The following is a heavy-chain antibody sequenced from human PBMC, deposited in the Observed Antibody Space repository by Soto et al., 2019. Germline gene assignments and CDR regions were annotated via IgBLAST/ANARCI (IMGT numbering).Heavy chain of an antibody. CDR1: GGTFSSYA. Sequence: ASVKVSCKASGGTFSSYAISWVRQAPGQGLEWMGGISAYNGNTNYAQKLQGRVTMTTDTSTSTAYMELRSLRSDDTAIYYCARVITLTKQVLGGYSYGMDVWGQVTTGTASS. CDR2: ISAYNGNT. D-gene: IGHD3-16*01. J-gene: IGHJ6*02. V-gene: IGHV1-18*01. CDR3: ARVITLTKQVLGGYSYGMDV.